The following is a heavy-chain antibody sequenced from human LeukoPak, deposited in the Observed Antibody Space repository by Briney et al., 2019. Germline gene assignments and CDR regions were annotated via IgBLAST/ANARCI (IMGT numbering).Heavy chain of an antibody. CDR3: AKDPWGYNRLGVDY. CDR1: GFTFSSYS. CDR2: IRYDGSNK. Sequence: GGSLRLSCAASGFTFSSYSMNWVRQAPGKGLEWVAFIRYDGSNKYYADSVKGRFTISRDNSKNTLYLQMNSLRAEDTAVYYCAKDPWGYNRLGVDYWGQGTLVTVSS. J-gene: IGHJ4*02. V-gene: IGHV3-30*02. D-gene: IGHD5-24*01.